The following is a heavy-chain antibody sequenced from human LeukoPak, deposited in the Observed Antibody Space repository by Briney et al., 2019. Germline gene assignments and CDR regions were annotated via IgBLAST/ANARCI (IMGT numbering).Heavy chain of an antibody. CDR1: GYTLTELS. D-gene: IGHD6-13*01. J-gene: IGHJ4*02. CDR2: FDPEDGET. CDR3: ATGGLAAAGLRGTIDY. V-gene: IGHV1-24*01. Sequence: ASVKVPCKVSGYTLTELSMHWVRQAPGKGLEWMGGFDPEDGETIYAQKFQGRVTMTEDTSTDTAYMELSSLRSEDTAVYYCATGGLAAAGLRGTIDYWGQGTLVTVSS.